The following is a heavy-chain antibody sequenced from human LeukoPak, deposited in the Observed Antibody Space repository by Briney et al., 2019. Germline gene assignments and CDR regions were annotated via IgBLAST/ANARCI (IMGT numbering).Heavy chain of an antibody. V-gene: IGHV4-59*01. CDR3: ATTTTVTSLGEAFDI. CDR2: VHYSGTT. CDR1: DGSITNYD. D-gene: IGHD4-17*01. Sequence: SETLSLTCTVSDGSITNYDWSWVRQPPGKGLEFIGHVHYSGTTNYNPSLKSRVTISVDTSKNQFSLKLSSVTAADTAVYYCATTTTVTSLGEAFDIWGQGTMVTVSS. J-gene: IGHJ3*02.